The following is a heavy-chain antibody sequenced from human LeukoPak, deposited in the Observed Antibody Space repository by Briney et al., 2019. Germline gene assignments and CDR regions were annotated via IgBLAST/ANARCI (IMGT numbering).Heavy chain of an antibody. D-gene: IGHD2-21*02. CDR2: INPNSGGT. J-gene: IGHJ3*02. CDR3: ARVIAYCGGDCYPDAFDI. CDR1: GYTFTNYA. Sequence: ASVKVSCKASGYTFTNYAMHWVRQAPGQRLEWMGWINPNSGGTNYAQKFQGWVTMTRDTSISTAYMELSRLRSDDTAVYYCARVIAYCGGDCYPDAFDIWGQGTMVTVSS. V-gene: IGHV1-2*04.